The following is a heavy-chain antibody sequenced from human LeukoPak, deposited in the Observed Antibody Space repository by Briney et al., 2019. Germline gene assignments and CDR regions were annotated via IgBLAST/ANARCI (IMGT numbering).Heavy chain of an antibody. D-gene: IGHD3-3*01. CDR2: IYYSGST. V-gene: IGHV4-30-4*08. CDR1: GGSISSGDYY. J-gene: IGHJ5*02. CDR3: ARAYYDFWSGYYTGTVWFDP. Sequence: SETLSLTCTVSGGSISSGDYYWSWIRQPPGTGLEWIGYIYYSGSTYYNPSLKSRVTISVDTSRNQFSLKLSSVTAADTAVYYCARAYYDFWSGYYTGTVWFDPWGQGTLVTVSS.